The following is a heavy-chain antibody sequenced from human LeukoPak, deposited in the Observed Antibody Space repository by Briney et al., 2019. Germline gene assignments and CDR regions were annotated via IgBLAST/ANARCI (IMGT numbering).Heavy chain of an antibody. CDR3: ARSDSNYVADY. CDR2: INHSGST. V-gene: IGHV4-34*01. J-gene: IGHJ4*02. Sequence: SETLSLTCAVYGGSFSGYYWSWIRQPPGKGLEWIGEINHSGSTNYNPSLKSRVTISVDTSKNQFSLKLSSVTAADTAVYYCARSDSNYVADYWGQGTLVTVSS. D-gene: IGHD4-11*01. CDR1: GGSFSGYY.